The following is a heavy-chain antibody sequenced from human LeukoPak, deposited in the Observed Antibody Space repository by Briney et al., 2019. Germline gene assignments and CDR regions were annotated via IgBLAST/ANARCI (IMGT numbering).Heavy chain of an antibody. CDR2: ISYSGVVK. J-gene: IGHJ3*02. V-gene: IGHV3-33*08. D-gene: IGHD1-14*01. CDR1: GYTFSDYG. Sequence: GTSLRLSCTASGYTFSDYGMHWVRQAPGKGLEWLSVISYSGVVKFYADSVKGRFTISRDNAKNSLYLQMNSLRAEDTAVYYCARDNPGRLNAFDIWGQGTMVTVSS. CDR3: ARDNPGRLNAFDI.